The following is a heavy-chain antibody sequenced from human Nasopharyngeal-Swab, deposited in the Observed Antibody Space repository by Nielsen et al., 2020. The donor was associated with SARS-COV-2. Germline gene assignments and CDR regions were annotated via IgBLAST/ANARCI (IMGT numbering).Heavy chain of an antibody. D-gene: IGHD3/OR15-3a*01. V-gene: IGHV4-34*01. Sequence: WIRQPPGKGLEWIGEINHSGSTNYNPPLKSRVTISVDTSKNQFSLKLSSVTAADTAVYYCARVERTYYMDVWGKGTTVTVSS. J-gene: IGHJ6*03. CDR3: ARVERTYYMDV. CDR2: INHSGST.